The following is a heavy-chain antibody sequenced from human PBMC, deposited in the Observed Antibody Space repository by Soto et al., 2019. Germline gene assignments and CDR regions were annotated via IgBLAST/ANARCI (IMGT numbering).Heavy chain of an antibody. V-gene: IGHV1-69*01. D-gene: IGHD5-18*01. CDR1: GGTFSSYA. CDR2: IIPIFGTA. CDR3: ASEDTAMDNWFDP. Sequence: QVQLVQSGAEVKKPRSSVKVSCKASGGTFSSYAISWVRQAPGQGLEWMGGIIPIFGTANYAQKFQGRVTITADESTSTAYMELSSLRAEDTAVYYCASEDTAMDNWFDPWGQGTLVTVSS. J-gene: IGHJ5*02.